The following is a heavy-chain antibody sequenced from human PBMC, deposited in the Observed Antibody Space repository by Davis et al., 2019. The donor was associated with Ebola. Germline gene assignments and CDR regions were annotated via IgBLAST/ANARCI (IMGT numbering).Heavy chain of an antibody. CDR1: GYTFSSYA. J-gene: IGHJ2*01. Sequence: GESLKISCAASGYTFSSYAIHWVRQAPDKGLQWVAMVSYDGSDKYYGDSVKGRFTISRDNSKNTLFLQMNNLRPEDTAMYYCAKESPLCAGDCSYRYFDLWGRGTQVAVSS. CDR3: AKESPLCAGDCSYRYFDL. D-gene: IGHD2-21*02. V-gene: IGHV3-30*04. CDR2: VSYDGSDK.